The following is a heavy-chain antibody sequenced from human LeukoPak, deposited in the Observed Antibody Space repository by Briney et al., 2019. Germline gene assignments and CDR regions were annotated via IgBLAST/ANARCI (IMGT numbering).Heavy chain of an antibody. CDR1: GYSENFYG. V-gene: IGHV1-18*04. J-gene: IGHJ4*02. D-gene: IGHD3-10*01. Sequence: ASVKVSCKTSGYSENFYGITWVRQVAGQGLEWMGWISAQHGQAEYAPNSQDRVTMTTDTYTNTAYMELSRLRSDDTAVYYCAKDLYGSGSYCVDYWGQGTLVTVSS. CDR2: ISAQHGQA. CDR3: AKDLYGSGSYCVDY.